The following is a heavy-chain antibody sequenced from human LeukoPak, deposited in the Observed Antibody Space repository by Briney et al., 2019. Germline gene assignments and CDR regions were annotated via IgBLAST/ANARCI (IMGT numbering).Heavy chain of an antibody. CDR3: AKPFRECSSATCYVSFDY. D-gene: IGHD2-2*01. V-gene: IGHV3-23*01. CDR2: ITDGGST. CDR1: GFTFSSYG. Sequence: GGSLRLSCAASGFTFSSYGMTWVRQAPGKGLEWVSGITDGGSTFYADSVRGRFTISRDNSINTLYMQLNSLRAEDTAVYYCAKPFRECSSATCYVSFDYWGQGILVTVSS. J-gene: IGHJ4*02.